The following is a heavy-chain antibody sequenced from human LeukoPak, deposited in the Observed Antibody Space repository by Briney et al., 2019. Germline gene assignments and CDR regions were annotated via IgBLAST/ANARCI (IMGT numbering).Heavy chain of an antibody. CDR1: GFTFSSYA. D-gene: IGHD3-10*01. CDR3: ARDSTYYYDSGSSGPHYFDS. V-gene: IGHV3-30*01. CDR2: ISYDGTIT. Sequence: GRSPRLSCAASGFTFSSYAMHWVRQAPGKGLEWVAVISYDGTITYYADSVKGRFTNSRDNPKNTLYLQLNSLRAEDTAIYYCARDSTYYYDSGSSGPHYFDSWGQGTLVTVSS. J-gene: IGHJ4*02.